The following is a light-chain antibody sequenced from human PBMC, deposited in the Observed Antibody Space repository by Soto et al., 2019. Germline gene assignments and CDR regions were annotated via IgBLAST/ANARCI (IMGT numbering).Light chain of an antibody. CDR2: DVS. CDR3: SSYTSSSPYV. J-gene: IGLJ1*01. Sequence: QSALTQPASVSGSPGQSITISCTGTSSDVGGYNYVSWYQQHPGQAPKLMIYDVSNRPSGVSNRVSGSKSGNTASLTISGLQAEHETDYYCSSYTSSSPYVFGTGTKVTVL. V-gene: IGLV2-14*01. CDR1: SSDVGGYNY.